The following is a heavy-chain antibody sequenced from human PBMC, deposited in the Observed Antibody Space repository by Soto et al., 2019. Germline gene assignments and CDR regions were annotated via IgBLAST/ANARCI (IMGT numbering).Heavy chain of an antibody. CDR3: ARGRHTLTGYYKGYYYGMDV. CDR1: GGSISTTSFY. J-gene: IGHJ6*02. V-gene: IGHV4-39*01. D-gene: IGHD3-9*01. Sequence: SETLSLTCTVSGGSISTTSFYWAWIRQPPGKGLEWIGSINYSGTTYYTSSLRSRVTISVDTSKNQISMKMSSVTAADTSVYYCARGRHTLTGYYKGYYYGMDVWGQGTTVTVSS. CDR2: INYSGTT.